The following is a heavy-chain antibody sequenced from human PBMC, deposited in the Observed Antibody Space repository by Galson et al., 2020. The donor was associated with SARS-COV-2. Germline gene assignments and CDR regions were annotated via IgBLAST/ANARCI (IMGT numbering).Heavy chain of an antibody. CDR2: IYKSGST. Sequence: ASETLSLTCTVSGGSIRSYYWNWIRQPPGKGLEWIGYIYKSGSTDYNPSLKSRVSISLDASKNQFSLRLSSVTAADTAVYYCRGYVSGSTLDYWGQGTVVTVSS. CDR1: GGSIRSYY. D-gene: IGHD3-10*01. V-gene: IGHV4-59*08. CDR3: RGYVSGSTLDY. J-gene: IGHJ4*02.